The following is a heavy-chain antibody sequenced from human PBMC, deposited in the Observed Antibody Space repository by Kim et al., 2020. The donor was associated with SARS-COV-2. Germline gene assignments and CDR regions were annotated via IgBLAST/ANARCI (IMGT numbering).Heavy chain of an antibody. CDR1: GFTFSSYW. V-gene: IGHV3-7*03. J-gene: IGHJ2*01. CDR2: IKEDGSKK. Sequence: GGSLRLSCAVSGFTFSSYWMSWVRQAPGKGLEWVANIKEDGSKKYYVDSVKGRFTISRDNAQNSLYLQMNSLRAEDTAVYYYARDQQLYDFWGRGTLVTVSS. D-gene: IGHD1-1*01. CDR3: ARDQQLYDF.